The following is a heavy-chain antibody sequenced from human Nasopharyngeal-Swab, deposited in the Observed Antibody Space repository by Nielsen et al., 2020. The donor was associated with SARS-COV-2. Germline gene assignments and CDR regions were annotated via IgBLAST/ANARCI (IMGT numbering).Heavy chain of an antibody. CDR3: ARVTPELWWFPMDV. D-gene: IGHD2-21*01. CDR1: GGSFSGYY. J-gene: IGHJ6*02. Sequence: SETLSLTCAVYGGSFSGYYWSWIRQPPGKGLEWIGEINHSGSTNYNPSLKSRVTISVDRSKNQFSLKLSSVTAADTAVYYCARVTPELWWFPMDVWGQGTTVTVSS. V-gene: IGHV4-34*01. CDR2: INHSGST.